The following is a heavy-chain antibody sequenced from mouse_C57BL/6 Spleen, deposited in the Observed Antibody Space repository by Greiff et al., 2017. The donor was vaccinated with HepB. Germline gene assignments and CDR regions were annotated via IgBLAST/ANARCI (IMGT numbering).Heavy chain of an antibody. V-gene: IGHV1-52*01. Sequence: QVQLQQPGAELVRPGSSVKLSCKASGYTFTSYWMHWVKQRPIQGLEWIGNIDPSDSETHYNQKFKDKATLTVDKSSSTAYMQLSILTSEDSAVYYCARGYGYDSAWFAYWGQGTLVTVSA. CDR3: ARGYGYDSAWFAY. CDR2: IDPSDSET. CDR1: GYTFTSYW. J-gene: IGHJ3*01. D-gene: IGHD2-2*01.